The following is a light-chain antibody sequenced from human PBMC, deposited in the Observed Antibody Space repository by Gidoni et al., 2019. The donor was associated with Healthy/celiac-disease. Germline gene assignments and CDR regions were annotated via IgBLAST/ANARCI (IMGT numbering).Light chain of an antibody. CDR1: SSDVGGYNY. J-gene: IGLJ1*01. CDR3: SSYTSSSTLGV. Sequence: QSALTQPVSVSGSPGQSITISCTGTSSDVGGYNYVSWYQQHPGKAPKLMIYEVSNRSSGVSNRFSGSKSGNTASLTISGLQAEDEADYYCSSYTSSSTLGVFGTGTKVTVL. V-gene: IGLV2-14*01. CDR2: EVS.